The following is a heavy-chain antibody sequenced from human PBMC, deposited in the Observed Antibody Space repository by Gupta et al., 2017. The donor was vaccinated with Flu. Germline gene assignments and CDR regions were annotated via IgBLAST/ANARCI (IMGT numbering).Heavy chain of an antibody. D-gene: IGHD3-9*01. CDR3: ARGVNYDILTGYYLGFDY. J-gene: IGHJ4*02. CDR2: IYSGGST. CDR1: GFTVSSNY. V-gene: IGHV3-53*04. Sequence: EVQLVESGGGLVQPGGSLRLSCAASGFTVSSNYMSWVRQAPGKGLEWVSVIYSGGSTYYADSVKGRFTISRHNSKNTLYLQMNSLRAEDTAVYYCARGVNYDILTGYYLGFDYWGQGTLVTVSS.